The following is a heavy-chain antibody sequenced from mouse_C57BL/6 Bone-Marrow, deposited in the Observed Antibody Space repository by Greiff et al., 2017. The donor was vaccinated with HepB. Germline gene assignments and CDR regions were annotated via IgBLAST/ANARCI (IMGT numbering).Heavy chain of an antibody. CDR1: GFTFSSYG. Sequence: DVMLVESGGDLVKPGGSLKLSCAASGFTFSSYGMSWVRQTPDKRLEWVATISSGGSYTYYPDSVKGRFTISRDNAKNTLYLQMSSLKSEDTAMYYCASPVEGAYWGQGTLVTVSA. V-gene: IGHV5-6*02. CDR3: ASPVEGAY. D-gene: IGHD1-1*01. CDR2: ISSGGSYT. J-gene: IGHJ3*01.